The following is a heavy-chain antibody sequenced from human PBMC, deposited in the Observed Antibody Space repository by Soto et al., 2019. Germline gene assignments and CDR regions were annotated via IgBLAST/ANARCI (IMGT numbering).Heavy chain of an antibody. CDR2: ISGSGGST. V-gene: IGHV3-23*01. CDR3: ATPPYNRNYYTGTAV. D-gene: IGHD1-20*01. Sequence: GKGLEWVSAISGSGGSTYYADSVKGRFTISRDNSKNTLYLQMNSLRAEDTAVYYCATPPYNRNYYTGTAVRRNRTTVTVLS. J-gene: IGHJ6*04.